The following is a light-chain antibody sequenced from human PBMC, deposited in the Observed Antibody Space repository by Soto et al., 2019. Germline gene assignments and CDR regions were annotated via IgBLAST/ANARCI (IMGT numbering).Light chain of an antibody. CDR1: SSNIGAGYD. Sequence: QSVLTQPPSVSGAPGLRVTISCTGSSSNIGAGYDVHWYQQLPGTAPKLLIYGNNNRPSGVPDRFSGSKSGTSASLAITGLQAEDEADYYCQSYDRSLSGSVFGGGTKLTVL. J-gene: IGLJ3*02. CDR2: GNN. CDR3: QSYDRSLSGSV. V-gene: IGLV1-40*01.